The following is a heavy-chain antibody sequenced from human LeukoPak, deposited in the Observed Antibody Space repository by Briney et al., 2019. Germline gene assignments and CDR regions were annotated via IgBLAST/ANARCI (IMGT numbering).Heavy chain of an antibody. J-gene: IGHJ6*03. CDR2: VDPEDGET. V-gene: IGHV1-69-2*01. D-gene: IGHD2-2*01. CDR1: GYTFTDYY. CDR3: ASGPGVVPALYYYYYYYMDV. Sequence: ASVKISCKVSGYTFTDYYMHWVQQAPGKGLEWMGLVDPEDGETIYAEKFQGRVTITADTSTDTAYMELSSLRSEDTAVYYCASGPGVVPALYYYYYYYMDVWGKGTTVTVSS.